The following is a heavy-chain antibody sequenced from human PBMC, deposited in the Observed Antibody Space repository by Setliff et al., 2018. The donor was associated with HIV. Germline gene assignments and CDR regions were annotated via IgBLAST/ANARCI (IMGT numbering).Heavy chain of an antibody. V-gene: IGHV1-69*05. J-gene: IGHJ3*02. D-gene: IGHD3-22*01. CDR3: AITSRGYSLQRGGAFDI. CDR2: IIPFFATA. CDR1: GGTLSNSA. Sequence: SVKVSCKASGGTLSNSAISWVRQAPGQGLEWMGGIIPFFATANYAQKFQGRVTITTDESTSRAYMELSSLRSEDTAVYYCAITSRGYSLQRGGAFDIWGQGTLVTVSS.